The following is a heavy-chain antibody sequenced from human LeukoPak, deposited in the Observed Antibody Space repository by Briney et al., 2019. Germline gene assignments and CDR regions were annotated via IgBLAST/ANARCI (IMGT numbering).Heavy chain of an antibody. J-gene: IGHJ4*02. D-gene: IGHD3-22*01. CDR2: IYPGDSDT. Sequence: GESLKISCKGSGYSFTGYWIVWVRQMSGKGLEWMGIIYPGDSDTRYSPSFQGQVTISADKSLNTAYLQWSSLKASDTAIYYCARTNHDTSGYYVDYWGQGTLVTVSS. CDR1: GYSFTGYW. V-gene: IGHV5-51*01. CDR3: ARTNHDTSGYYVDY.